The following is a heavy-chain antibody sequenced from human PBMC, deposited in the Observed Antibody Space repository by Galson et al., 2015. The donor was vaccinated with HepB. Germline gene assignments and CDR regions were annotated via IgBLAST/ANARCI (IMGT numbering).Heavy chain of an antibody. V-gene: IGHV3-23*01. J-gene: IGHJ4*02. Sequence: LRLSCAASGFTFSNAWMNWVRQAPGKGLEWVSLISGSGGSTYYADSVKGRFTISRDNSKNTLYLQMNSLRAEDTAVYYCADHRGHYYDSSGYSDYWGQGTLVTVSS. CDR2: ISGSGGST. CDR1: GFTFSNAW. CDR3: ADHRGHYYDSSGYSDY. D-gene: IGHD3-22*01.